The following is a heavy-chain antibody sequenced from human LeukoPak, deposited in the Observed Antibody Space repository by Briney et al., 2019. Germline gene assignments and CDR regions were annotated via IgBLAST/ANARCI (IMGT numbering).Heavy chain of an antibody. Sequence: GGSLRLSCAASGFTFSSYGMHWVRQAPGQGLEWMGWINPNSGGTNYAQKFQGRVTMTRDTSISTAYMELSRLRSDDTAVYYCARDLAGPSGDLDYWGQGTLVTVSS. V-gene: IGHV1-2*02. D-gene: IGHD4-17*01. CDR2: INPNSGGT. CDR1: GFTFSSYG. J-gene: IGHJ4*02. CDR3: ARDLAGPSGDLDY.